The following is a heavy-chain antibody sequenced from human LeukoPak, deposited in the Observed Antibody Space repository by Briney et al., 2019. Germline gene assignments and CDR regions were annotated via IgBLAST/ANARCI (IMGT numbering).Heavy chain of an antibody. J-gene: IGHJ4*02. CDR1: GFTFSSYG. D-gene: IGHD6-13*01. CDR2: ISYDGSNK. Sequence: GGSLRLSCAASGFTFSSYGMHWVRQAPGKGLEWVAVISYDGSNKYYADSVKGRFTISRHNSKNTLYLQMNSLRAEDTAVYYCARVRQQLGYSFDYWGQGTLVTVSS. CDR3: ARVRQQLGYSFDY. V-gene: IGHV3-30*03.